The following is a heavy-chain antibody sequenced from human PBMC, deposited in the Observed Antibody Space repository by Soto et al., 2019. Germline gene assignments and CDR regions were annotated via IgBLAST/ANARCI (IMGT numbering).Heavy chain of an antibody. CDR2: ISTSGSTI. Sequence: QVQVVESGGGLVKPGGSLRLSCAASGFTFRDHYMSWIRQAPGKGLECVSYISTSGSTIFYADSVKGRFTVPRDNAKNPLYLQMNSRRGEDKAGYYGTRYDFESGNWFDPWGQGALVTVAS. D-gene: IGHD2-21*02. V-gene: IGHV3-11*01. CDR3: TRYDFESGNWFDP. J-gene: IGHJ5*02. CDR1: GFTFRDHY.